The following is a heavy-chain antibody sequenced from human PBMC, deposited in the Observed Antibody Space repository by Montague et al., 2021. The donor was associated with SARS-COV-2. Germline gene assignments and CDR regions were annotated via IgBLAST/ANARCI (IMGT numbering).Heavy chain of an antibody. CDR2: IGTRGDT. CDR3: ARASPYSSASWGYYGMDV. J-gene: IGHJ6*02. D-gene: IGHD6-6*01. CDR1: GFILSTYD. V-gene: IGHV3-13*01. Sequence: SLRLSCAASGFILSTYDMPWVRQATGKGLEWVSAIGTRGDTYYPGSVKGRFTMSRENAENSLYLQMTSLRVGDTAVYYCARASPYSSASWGYYGMDVWGQGTTVTVSS.